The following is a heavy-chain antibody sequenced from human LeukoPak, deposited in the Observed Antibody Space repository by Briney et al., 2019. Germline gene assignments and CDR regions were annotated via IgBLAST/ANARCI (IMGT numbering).Heavy chain of an antibody. D-gene: IGHD3-16*01. J-gene: IGHJ4*02. CDR3: STWGGGDY. CDR2: ISSISNYI. V-gene: IGHV3-21*05. Sequence: PGGSLRLSCAASGITFSRYAMNWVRQAPGKGLEWVSYISSISNYIQYADSVKGRFTISRDNSKSTLYLQMSSLRAEDTAVYYCSTWGGGDYWGQGTLVTVSS. CDR1: GITFSRYA.